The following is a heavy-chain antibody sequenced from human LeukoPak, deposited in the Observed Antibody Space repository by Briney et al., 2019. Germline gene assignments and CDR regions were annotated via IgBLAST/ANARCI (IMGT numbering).Heavy chain of an antibody. V-gene: IGHV4-39*07. CDR3: ASGVLLWFGEFVSPFDY. D-gene: IGHD3-10*01. J-gene: IGHJ4*02. Sequence: SETLSLTCTVSGGSISSSSYYWGWIRQPPGKGLEWIGSIYYSGSTYYNPSLKSRVTISVDTSKNQFSLKLSSVTAADTAVYYCASGVLLWFGEFVSPFDYWGQGTLVTVSS. CDR2: IYYSGST. CDR1: GGSISSSSYY.